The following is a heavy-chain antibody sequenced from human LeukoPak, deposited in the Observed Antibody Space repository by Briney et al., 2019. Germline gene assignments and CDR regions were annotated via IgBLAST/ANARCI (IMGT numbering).Heavy chain of an antibody. CDR3: AKDLRFWSGYCPDY. CDR1: GYTLTELS. V-gene: IGHV1-24*01. CDR2: FDPEDGET. Sequence: ASVKVSCKVSGYTLTELSMHWVRQAPGKGLEWMGGFDPEDGETIYAQKFQGRVTMTEDTSTDTAYMELSSLRAEDTAVYYCAKDLRFWSGYCPDYWGQGTLVTVSS. D-gene: IGHD3-3*01. J-gene: IGHJ4*02.